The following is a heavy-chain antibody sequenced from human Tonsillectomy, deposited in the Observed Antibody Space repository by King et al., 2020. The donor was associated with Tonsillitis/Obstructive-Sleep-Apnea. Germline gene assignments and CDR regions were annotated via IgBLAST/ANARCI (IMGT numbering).Heavy chain of an antibody. CDR2: IYPADSVT. CDR3: ARSIVVPAAMEPDDAFDI. D-gene: IGHD2-2*01. V-gene: IGHV5-51*01. J-gene: IGHJ3*02. Sequence: QLVQSGAEVKKPGESLKISFKGSGYSFTSYWIGWVRQMPGKGLEWMGIIYPADSVTRFIPFFQGQVTIAADKSISTAFLQWSSLKASDTAMYYCARSIVVPAAMEPDDAFDIWGQGTMVTVSS. CDR1: GYSFTSYW.